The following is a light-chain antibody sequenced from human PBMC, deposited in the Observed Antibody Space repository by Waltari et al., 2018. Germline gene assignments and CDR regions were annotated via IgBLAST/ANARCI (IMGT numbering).Light chain of an antibody. J-gene: IGKJ3*01. Sequence: DIQMTQSPSSLSASLGDRVTITCRASQAISNSVAWYQQKPGKGPKLLIYDASTLQSGVPSRFSDSGSGTDFTLTISSLKPEDLATYYCQKCASAPFTFGPGTKVDI. CDR3: QKCASAPFT. CDR1: QAISNS. V-gene: IGKV1-27*01. CDR2: DAS.